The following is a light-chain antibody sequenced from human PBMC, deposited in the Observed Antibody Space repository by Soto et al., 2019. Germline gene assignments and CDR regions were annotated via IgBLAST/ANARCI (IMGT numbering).Light chain of an antibody. Sequence: DIQMTQSPSSLSASIGDRVTITCQASQDISNNLNWYQQKPGKAPKLLIYDASNLKTVVPSRFSGSGSETDFTFTISSLQPEDIATYYFQQYFHRLLTFGGGTKVEI. CDR2: DAS. V-gene: IGKV1-33*01. J-gene: IGKJ4*01. CDR3: QQYFHRLLT. CDR1: QDISNN.